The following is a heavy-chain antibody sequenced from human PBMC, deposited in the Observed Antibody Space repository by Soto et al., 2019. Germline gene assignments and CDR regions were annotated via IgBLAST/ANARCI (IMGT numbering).Heavy chain of an antibody. V-gene: IGHV4-59*01. CDR1: GGSISSYY. Sequence: SETLSLTCTVSGGSISSYYWSWIRQPPGKGLEWIGYIYYSGSTNYNPSLKSRVTISVDTSKNQFSLKLSSVTAADTAVYYCARDTHPLYYDILTGYYGMDVWGQGTTVTVSS. J-gene: IGHJ6*02. CDR3: ARDTHPLYYDILTGYYGMDV. D-gene: IGHD3-9*01. CDR2: IYYSGST.